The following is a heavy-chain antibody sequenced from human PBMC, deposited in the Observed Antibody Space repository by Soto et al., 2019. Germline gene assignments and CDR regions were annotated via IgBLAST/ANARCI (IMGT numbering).Heavy chain of an antibody. CDR2: IIPIFGTA. CDR1: GGTFSSYA. J-gene: IGHJ4*02. Sequence: PSVKVSCKASGGTFSSYAISWVRQAPGQGLEWMGGIIPIFGTANYARKFQGRVTITADESTSTAYMELSSLRSEDTAVYYCARQIYDSDKGPNFQYYFDSWGQGTPVTVYS. D-gene: IGHD3-22*01. V-gene: IGHV1-69*13. CDR3: ARQIYDSDKGPNFQYYFDS.